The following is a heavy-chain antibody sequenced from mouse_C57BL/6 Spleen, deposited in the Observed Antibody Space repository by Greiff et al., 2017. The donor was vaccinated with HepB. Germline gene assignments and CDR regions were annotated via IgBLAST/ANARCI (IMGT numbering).Heavy chain of an antibody. CDR2: IDPSDSNT. CDR3: ARAHYCGSGRWYFDV. J-gene: IGHJ1*03. D-gene: IGHD1-1*01. V-gene: IGHV1-69*01. CDR1: GYTFTSYW. Sequence: QVQLQQPGAELVMPGASVKLSCKASGYTFTSYWMHWVKQRPGQGLEWIGEIDPSDSNTNYNQKFKGKSTLTVDKSSSTAYMQLSSLTSEDSAVYDCARAHYCGSGRWYFDVWGTGTTVTVSS.